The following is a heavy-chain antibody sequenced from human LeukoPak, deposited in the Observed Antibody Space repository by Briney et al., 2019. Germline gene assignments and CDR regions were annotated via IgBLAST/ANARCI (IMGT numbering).Heavy chain of an antibody. CDR2: IWYDGSNK. CDR1: GFTFSSYG. V-gene: IGHV3-33*01. D-gene: IGHD6-19*01. CDR3: ARDGSSGWYWVDY. J-gene: IGHJ4*02. Sequence: PGGSLRLSCAASGFTFSSYGMHWVRQAPGKGLEWVAVIWYDGSNKYYAGSVKGRFTISRDNSKNTLYLQMNSLRAEDTAVYYCARDGSSGWYWVDYGGQGTLVTVS.